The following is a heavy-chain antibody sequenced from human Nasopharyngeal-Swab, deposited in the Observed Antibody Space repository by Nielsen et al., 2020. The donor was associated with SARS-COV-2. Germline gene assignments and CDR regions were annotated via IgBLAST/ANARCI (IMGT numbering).Heavy chain of an antibody. Sequence: GESLKISCAASGFIFSNYNMNWVRQAPGKGLEWVSYIGVTSSTRYYADSLRGRFTISRDSAKNSLYLQMNSLRAEDTAVYYCARGGSSWPHWYFDLWGRGTLVTVSS. V-gene: IGHV3-48*04. CDR2: IGVTSSTR. CDR1: GFIFSNYN. J-gene: IGHJ2*01. CDR3: ARGGSSWPHWYFDL. D-gene: IGHD6-13*01.